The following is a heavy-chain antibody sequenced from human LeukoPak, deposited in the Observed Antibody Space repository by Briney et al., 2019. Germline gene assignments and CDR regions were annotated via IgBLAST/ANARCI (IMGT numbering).Heavy chain of an antibody. Sequence: GGSLRLSCAASGFTFSSYAMSWVRQAPGQGLEWVSAISGSGGSTYYADSVKGRFTISRDNSKNTLYLQMNSLRAEDTAVYYCAKVLAGTTFGYFDYWGQGTLVTVSS. D-gene: IGHD1-7*01. CDR2: ISGSGGST. V-gene: IGHV3-23*01. CDR1: GFTFSSYA. J-gene: IGHJ4*02. CDR3: AKVLAGTTFGYFDY.